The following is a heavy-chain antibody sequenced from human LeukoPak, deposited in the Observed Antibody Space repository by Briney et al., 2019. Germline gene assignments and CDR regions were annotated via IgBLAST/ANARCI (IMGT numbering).Heavy chain of an antibody. J-gene: IGHJ1*01. CDR2: IYHSGST. V-gene: IGHV4-39*07. D-gene: IGHD2-15*01. CDR1: GGSISSGSYY. CDR3: ARDLWYCSGGSCLPA. Sequence: PSQTLSLTCTVSGGSISSGSYYWGWIRQPPGKGLEWIGSIYHSGSTYYNPSLKSRVTISVDASKNQFSLKLSSVTAADTAVYYCARDLWYCSGGSCLPAWGQGTLVTVSS.